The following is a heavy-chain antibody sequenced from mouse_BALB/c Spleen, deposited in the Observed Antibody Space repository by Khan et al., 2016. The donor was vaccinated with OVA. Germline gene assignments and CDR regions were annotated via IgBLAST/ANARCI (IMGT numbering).Heavy chain of an antibody. J-gene: IGHJ4*01. Sequence: DLVKPGTSVKLSCKASGYTFTSYWINWIKQRPGQGLEWIGRIGPGSSNTYYNEMFKGKAALTVETSSSIAYIQLSSLSSEDSAVYFCARENYYGKSFYAMDYWGQGTSVTVSS. CDR3: ARENYYGKSFYAMDY. V-gene: IGHV1S41*01. CDR2: IGPGSSNT. D-gene: IGHD1-1*01. CDR1: GYTFTSYW.